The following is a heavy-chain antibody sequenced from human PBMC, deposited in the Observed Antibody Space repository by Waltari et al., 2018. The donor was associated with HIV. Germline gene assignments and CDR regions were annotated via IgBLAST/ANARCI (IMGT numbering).Heavy chain of an antibody. V-gene: IGHV1-46*03. J-gene: IGHJ6*02. CDR1: GYTFTSYS. CDR3: AREAISSWYYYYYGMDV. D-gene: IGHD6-13*01. Sequence: QVQLVQSGAEVKKPGASVKVSCKASGYTFTSYSMHWVRQAPGQGLEWMGILNPSGGSTSYAQKFQGRVTMTRDTSTSTVYMELSSLRSEDTAVYYCAREAISSWYYYYYGMDVWGQGTTVTVSS. CDR2: LNPSGGST.